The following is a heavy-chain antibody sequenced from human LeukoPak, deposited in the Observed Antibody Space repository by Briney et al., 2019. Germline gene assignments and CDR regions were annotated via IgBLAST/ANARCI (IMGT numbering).Heavy chain of an antibody. CDR2: IYYSGRS. J-gene: IGHJ4*02. V-gene: IGHV4-61*01. CDR1: GGSISSGSYY. CDR3: ARVASSSWYGEDHFDY. D-gene: IGHD6-13*01. Sequence: PSQTLSLTCTVSGGSISSGSYYWSWIRQPPGKGLEWIGYIYYSGRSHYNPSLKSRVTISVDTSKDQFSLKLSSVTAADTAMYYCARVASSSWYGEDHFDYWGQGTLVTVSS.